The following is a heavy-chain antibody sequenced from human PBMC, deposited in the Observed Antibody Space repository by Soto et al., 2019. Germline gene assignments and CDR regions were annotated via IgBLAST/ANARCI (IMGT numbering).Heavy chain of an antibody. Sequence: QVQLQESGPGLVKPSETLSLTCSVSGDAISRHYWSWIRQSPGKGLEWLGYFFHTGTALYNPSLKSRVSMSVDTSKNQFSLRLTSVIPADTAVYFCARNYGGTSQFFDLWGRGTLVTVSS. CDR1: GDAISRHY. J-gene: IGHJ2*01. V-gene: IGHV4-59*11. CDR3: ARNYGGTSQFFDL. D-gene: IGHD4-17*01. CDR2: FFHTGTA.